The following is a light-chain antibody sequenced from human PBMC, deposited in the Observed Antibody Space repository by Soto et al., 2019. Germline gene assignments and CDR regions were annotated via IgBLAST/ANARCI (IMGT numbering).Light chain of an antibody. J-gene: IGLJ3*02. CDR1: SSNIGKNT. CDR3: AAWDSSLNGWV. Sequence: QSVLTQPPSASGTPGQRVTISCSGSSSNIGKNTVNWYQQLPGTAPKVLIYSNNQRPSGVPDRFSGSKSGTSASLAISGLQSEDEADYYCAAWDSSLNGWVFGGGTKLTVL. V-gene: IGLV1-44*01. CDR2: SNN.